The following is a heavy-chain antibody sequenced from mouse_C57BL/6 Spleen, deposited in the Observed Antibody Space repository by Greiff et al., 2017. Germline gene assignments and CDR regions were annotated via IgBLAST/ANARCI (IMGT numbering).Heavy chain of an antibody. D-gene: IGHD2-12*01. Sequence: EVQRVESGPELVKPGASVKIPCKASGYTFTDYNMDWVKQSHGKSLEWIGDINPNNGGTIYNQKFKGKATLTVDKSSSTAYMELRSLTSEDTAVYYCARRGGLRRGGYFDYWGQGTTLTVSS. CDR2: INPNNGGT. CDR3: ARRGGLRRGGYFDY. V-gene: IGHV1-18*01. J-gene: IGHJ2*01. CDR1: GYTFTDYN.